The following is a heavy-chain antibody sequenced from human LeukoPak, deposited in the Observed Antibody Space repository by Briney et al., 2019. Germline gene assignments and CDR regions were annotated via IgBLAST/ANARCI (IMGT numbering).Heavy chain of an antibody. Sequence: SETLSLTCTVSGGAISRDYWNWIRQPPGKGLEWIGDIHYSGSTNYTPSLKSRVTISVATSKNQFSLKLNSVTAADTAVYSCARHVWSTDGSFAFEPWGQGTLVTVSS. CDR1: GGAISRDY. J-gene: IGHJ5*02. D-gene: IGHD3-22*01. V-gene: IGHV4-59*08. CDR3: ARHVWSTDGSFAFEP. CDR2: IHYSGST.